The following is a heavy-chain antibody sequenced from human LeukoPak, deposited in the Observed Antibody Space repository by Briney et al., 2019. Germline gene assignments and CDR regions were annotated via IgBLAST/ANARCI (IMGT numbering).Heavy chain of an antibody. Sequence: AGGSLRLSCTVSGFTVSSNSMSWVRQAPGKGLEWVSFIYSGGNTHYSDSVKGRFTISKDTSRNTLYLQMNSLRAEDTAMYYCAKDLIRDRWFGESWGQGTLVTVSS. CDR3: AKDLIRDRWFGES. CDR2: IYSGGNT. J-gene: IGHJ5*02. V-gene: IGHV3-53*05. CDR1: GFTVSSNS. D-gene: IGHD3-10*01.